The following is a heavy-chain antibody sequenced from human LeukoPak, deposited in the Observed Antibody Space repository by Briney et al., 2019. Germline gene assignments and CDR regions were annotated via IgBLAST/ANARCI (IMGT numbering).Heavy chain of an antibody. D-gene: IGHD1-26*01. V-gene: IGHV3-7*01. CDR2: IKEDGSIE. Sequence: GGSLRLSCVASGFTFSHYWMSWVRQAPGKGLEWVANIKEDGSIEEYVDSVKGRFTVSRDNAKNSLYLEMNSLRVEDTAVYYCARDTDGSLDYWGQGILVTVAS. CDR3: ARDTDGSLDY. CDR1: GFTFSHYW. J-gene: IGHJ4*02.